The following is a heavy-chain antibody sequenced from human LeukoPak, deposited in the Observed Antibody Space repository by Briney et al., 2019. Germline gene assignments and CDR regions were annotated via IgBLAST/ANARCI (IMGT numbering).Heavy chain of an antibody. CDR3: ARGEDYYDSSGYDY. D-gene: IGHD3-22*01. J-gene: IGHJ4*02. CDR2: IYYSGST. Sequence: SETLSLTCTVSGGSISSYYWSWIRQPPGKGLEWIGYIYYSGSTNYNPSLKSRVTISVDTSKNQFSLKLSSVTAADTAVYYCARGEDYYDSSGYDYWGQGTLVTVSS. V-gene: IGHV4-59*01. CDR1: GGSISSYY.